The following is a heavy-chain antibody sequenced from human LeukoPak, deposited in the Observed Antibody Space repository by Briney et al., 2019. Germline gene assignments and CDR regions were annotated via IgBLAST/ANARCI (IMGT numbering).Heavy chain of an antibody. CDR1: GYTFISFG. Sequence: ASVKVSCKTSGYTFISFGISWLRQAPGQGLEWLGWSSPYNGKTNYAQNLQDRVTMTTDTSTSTAYMELRSLRSDDTAVYYCARDPDKSNGRYTYFDYWGQGTLVTVSS. CDR2: SSPYNGKT. D-gene: IGHD5-18*01. J-gene: IGHJ4*02. V-gene: IGHV1-18*01. CDR3: ARDPDKSNGRYTYFDY.